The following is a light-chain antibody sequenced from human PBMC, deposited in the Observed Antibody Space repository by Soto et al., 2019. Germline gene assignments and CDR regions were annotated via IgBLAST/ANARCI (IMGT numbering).Light chain of an antibody. V-gene: IGKV1-6*01. CDR1: QGIRND. J-gene: IGKJ1*01. CDR3: LQDYNFPLT. Sequence: AIKMTQSPSSLSASVGDRVTITCRASQGIRNDLGWYQQKPGKAPNLLIYAASSLQSGVPSRFSGSGSGTDFPLTISSLQPEDFATYYCLQDYNFPLTFGQGTKVEIK. CDR2: AAS.